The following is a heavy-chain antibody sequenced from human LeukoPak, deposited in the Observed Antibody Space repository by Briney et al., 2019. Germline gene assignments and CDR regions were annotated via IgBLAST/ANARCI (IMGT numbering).Heavy chain of an antibody. D-gene: IGHD6-19*01. CDR3: ARDRIAVAGNSDFDY. J-gene: IGHJ4*02. Sequence: SVKVSCKASGGTFSSYAISWVRQAPGQGLEWMGGIIPIFGTANYAQKFQGRVTITADESTSTAYMELSSPRSEDTAVYYCARDRIAVAGNSDFDYWGQGTLVTVSS. V-gene: IGHV1-69*01. CDR1: GGTFSSYA. CDR2: IIPIFGTA.